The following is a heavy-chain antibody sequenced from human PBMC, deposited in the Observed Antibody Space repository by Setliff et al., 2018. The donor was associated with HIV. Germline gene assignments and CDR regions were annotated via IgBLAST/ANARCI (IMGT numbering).Heavy chain of an antibody. V-gene: IGHV3-30*02. CDR2: IQYDGNTK. CDR3: LTDERPGSGWGGS. D-gene: IGHD6-19*01. Sequence: GGSLRLSCVPSGFPFSSHGMHWVRQAAGKGLEWIAFIQYDGNTKEYAESVRGRFTISRDNSKNTLFLQMNSPTVDDTAVYYCLTDERPGSGWGGSWGQGTLVTVSS. CDR1: GFPFSSHG. J-gene: IGHJ5*02.